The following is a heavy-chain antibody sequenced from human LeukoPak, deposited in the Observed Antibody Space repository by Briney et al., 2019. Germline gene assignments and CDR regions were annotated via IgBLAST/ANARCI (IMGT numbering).Heavy chain of an antibody. J-gene: IGHJ4*02. CDR1: GYTFTNYA. CDR3: ARGIWSSHNKDYYFGY. Sequence: ASVKVSCKASGYTFTNYAMNWVRQAPGQRLEWMGWINAGNGKTKSSQRFQDRVTITRDTSASKAYMELNSLRSEDTAVYYCARGIWSSHNKDYYFGYWGQGSLVTVSS. V-gene: IGHV1-3*01. CDR2: INAGNGKT. D-gene: IGHD2-21*01.